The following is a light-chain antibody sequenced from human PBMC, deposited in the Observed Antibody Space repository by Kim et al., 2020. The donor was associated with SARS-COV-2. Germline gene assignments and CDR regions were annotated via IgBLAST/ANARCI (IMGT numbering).Light chain of an antibody. V-gene: IGLV2-11*01. CDR1: SSDVGCYNY. Sequence: QSVTISCTGTSSDVGCYNYVSWSQPHPGKAPKLMIYDVSKRPSGVPDRFSGSKSGNTASLTISGLQAEDEADYYCCSYAGSYTLWVFGGGTQLTVL. CDR2: DVS. J-gene: IGLJ3*02. CDR3: CSYAGSYTLWV.